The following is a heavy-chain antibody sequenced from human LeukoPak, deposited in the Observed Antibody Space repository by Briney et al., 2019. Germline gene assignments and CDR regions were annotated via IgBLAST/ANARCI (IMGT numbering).Heavy chain of an antibody. D-gene: IGHD3-10*01. V-gene: IGHV3-64*01. CDR3: ARDLSGGGLDY. CDR2: ISSNGGST. CDR1: GFTFSVSV. Sequence: PGRSLRLSCAASGFTFSVSVMHWVRQAPGKGLEQVSVISSNGGSTSYANSVKGRFTISRDNSKNTLYLQMGSLRAEDMAVYYCARDLSGGGLDYWGQGTLVTVSS. J-gene: IGHJ4*02.